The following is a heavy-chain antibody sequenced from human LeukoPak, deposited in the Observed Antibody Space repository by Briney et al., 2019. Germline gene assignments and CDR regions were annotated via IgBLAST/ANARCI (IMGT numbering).Heavy chain of an antibody. D-gene: IGHD1-26*01. CDR2: IKPDGSKK. Sequence: PGGSLRLSCVASGFTFSNTWMNWVRQAPERGLEWVANIKPDGSKKYYVDSVKGRFTISRDNSNNMLYLQMNSLRPEDTAVYYCTKDRLFGSGLNGPHYYYGMDVWGQGTTVTVSS. CDR3: TKDRLFGSGLNGPHYYYGMDV. CDR1: GFTFSNTW. J-gene: IGHJ6*02. V-gene: IGHV3-7*01.